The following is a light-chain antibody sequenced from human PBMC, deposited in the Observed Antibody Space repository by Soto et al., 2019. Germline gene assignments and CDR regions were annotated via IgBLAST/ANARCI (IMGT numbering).Light chain of an antibody. Sequence: EIVLTQSPGTLSLSPGDRATLSCRASQSVISDYLAWYQQKPGQAPRLLIYGASGRATGIPARFSGSGSGTDFTLTISSLQFEDFAVYYCQQYNNWPRTFGQGTKVDIK. CDR1: QSVISDY. J-gene: IGKJ1*01. CDR2: GAS. CDR3: QQYNNWPRT. V-gene: IGKV3-20*01.